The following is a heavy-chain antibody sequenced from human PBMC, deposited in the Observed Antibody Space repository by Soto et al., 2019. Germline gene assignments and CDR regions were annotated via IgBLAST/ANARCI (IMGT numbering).Heavy chain of an antibody. CDR3: TKAKGAYIDY. J-gene: IGHJ4*02. V-gene: IGHV3-7*01. CDR1: GITFRSSV. Sequence: EVQLVESGGGLVQPGGSLRLSCAASGITFRSSVMRWVRQAPGRGLEWVASVNEDGIRTYYVDSVRGRFTISRDNAKNSLHRQMNSLRVEDTAVYSCTKAKGAYIDYWGQGTLVTVSS. CDR2: VNEDGIRT. D-gene: IGHD3-16*01.